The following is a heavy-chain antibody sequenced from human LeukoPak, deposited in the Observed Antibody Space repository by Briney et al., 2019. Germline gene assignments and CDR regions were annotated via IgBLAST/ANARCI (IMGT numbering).Heavy chain of an antibody. CDR3: ARRRRVYYYYYMDV. CDR2: INHSGST. V-gene: IGHV4-34*01. Sequence: PSETLSLTCAVYGGSFSGYYWSWIRQPPGKGLEWIGEINHSGSTNYNPSLKSRVTISVDTSKNQFSLKLSSVTAADTAVYYCARRRRVYYYYYMDVWGKGTTVTISS. CDR1: GGSFSGYY. J-gene: IGHJ6*03. D-gene: IGHD1-14*01.